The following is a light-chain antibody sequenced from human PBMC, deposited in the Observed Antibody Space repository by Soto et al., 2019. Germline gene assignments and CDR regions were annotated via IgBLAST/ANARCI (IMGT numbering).Light chain of an antibody. CDR2: DAS. V-gene: IGKV3-11*01. CDR1: QSVSSY. J-gene: IGKJ4*01. Sequence: EIVLTQSPATLSLSPGERATLSCMASQSVSSYLAWYQQKPGQAPRLLIYDASNRATGIPARFSGSGSGTDFTLTISSLEPEDFAVYYCQQYGSSVLTFGGGTKVDIK. CDR3: QQYGSSVLT.